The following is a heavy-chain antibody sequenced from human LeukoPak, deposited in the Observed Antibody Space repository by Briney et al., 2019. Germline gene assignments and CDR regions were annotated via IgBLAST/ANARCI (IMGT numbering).Heavy chain of an antibody. CDR1: GGSVSSGSYY. J-gene: IGHJ4*02. V-gene: IGHV4-61*01. CDR3: ARHGPQVDWVFDY. Sequence: PSETLSLTCTVSGGSVSSGSYYWSWIRQPPGKGLEWIGYIYYSGSTNYNPSLKSRVTISVDTSKNQFSLKLSSVTAADTAVYYCARHGPQVDWVFDYWGQGTLVTVSS. D-gene: IGHD5-12*01. CDR2: IYYSGST.